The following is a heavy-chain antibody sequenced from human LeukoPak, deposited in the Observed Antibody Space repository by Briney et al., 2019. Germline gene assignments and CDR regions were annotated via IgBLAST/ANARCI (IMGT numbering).Heavy chain of an antibody. D-gene: IGHD6-19*01. Sequence: PGGSLRLSCAASGFTFSRYGMHWVRQASGKGLEWVALISYDGSNKYYADSVKGRFTISRDNSKNTLYLQMNSLRPEDTAVYYCARVFGSGWMYFDFWGQGTLVTVSS. CDR1: GFTFSRYG. V-gene: IGHV3-30*03. CDR2: ISYDGSNK. J-gene: IGHJ4*02. CDR3: ARVFGSGWMYFDF.